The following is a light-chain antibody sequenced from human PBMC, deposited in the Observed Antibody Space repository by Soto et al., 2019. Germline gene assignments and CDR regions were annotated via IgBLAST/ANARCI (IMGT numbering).Light chain of an antibody. Sequence: QSVLTQPPSASGTPGQRVTISCSGSSSNIGGNYVYWYQQLPGTAPKLLIYRNDQRPLGVPDRFSGSKSGTSVSLAISGLRSEDEADYYSAAWDDSLSGRVFGGGTKVTVL. CDR3: AAWDDSLSGRV. CDR1: SSNIGGNY. J-gene: IGLJ3*02. V-gene: IGLV1-47*01. CDR2: RND.